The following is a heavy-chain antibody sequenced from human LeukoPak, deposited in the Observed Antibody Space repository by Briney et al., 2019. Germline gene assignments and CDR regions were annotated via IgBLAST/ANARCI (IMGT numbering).Heavy chain of an antibody. CDR3: ARERQQLDAFDI. J-gene: IGHJ3*02. V-gene: IGHV3-21*01. CDR1: GFTFSSYS. D-gene: IGHD6-13*01. Sequence: GGSLRLSCAASGFTFSSYSMNWVRQAPGKGLEWVSSISSSSSYIYYADSVKGRFTISRDNAKNSLYLQMNSLRAEDTAVYYCARERQQLDAFDIWAKGTMVTVSS. CDR2: ISSSSSYI.